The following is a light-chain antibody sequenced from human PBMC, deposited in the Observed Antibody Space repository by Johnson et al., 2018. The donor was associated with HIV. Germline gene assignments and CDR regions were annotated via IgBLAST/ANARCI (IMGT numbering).Light chain of an antibody. CDR1: SSNIGKNS. CDR2: ESN. V-gene: IGLV1-51*02. J-gene: IGLJ1*01. CDR3: GTWDTRLSVLYV. Sequence: QSVLTQPPSVSAAPGQKVTIPCSGSSSNIGKNSVSWYQQLPGTAPKLLIYESNKRPSGIPDRFSGSKSGTSATLGITGLQTGDEADYYCGTWDTRLSVLYVFGRGTTVTVL.